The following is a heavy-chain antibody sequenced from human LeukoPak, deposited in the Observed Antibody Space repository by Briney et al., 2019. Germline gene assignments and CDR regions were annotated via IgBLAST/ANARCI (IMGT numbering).Heavy chain of an antibody. J-gene: IGHJ6*03. D-gene: IGHD2-2*02. CDR1: GFTFSSYS. Sequence: GGSLRLSCAASGFTFSSYSMNWVRQAPGKGLEWVSSISSSSSYIYYADSGKGRFTISRDNAKNSLYLQMNSLRAEDTAVYYCARDDSVVPAAIFANYYYYYYMDVWGKGTTVTVSS. V-gene: IGHV3-21*01. CDR2: ISSSSSYI. CDR3: ARDDSVVPAAIFANYYYYYYMDV.